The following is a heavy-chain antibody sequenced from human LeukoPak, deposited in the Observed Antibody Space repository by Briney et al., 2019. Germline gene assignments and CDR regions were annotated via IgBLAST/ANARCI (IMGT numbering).Heavy chain of an antibody. V-gene: IGHV3-43*02. CDR2: ISWDGGST. CDR1: GFTFDDYA. D-gene: IGHD1-14*01. J-gene: IGHJ4*02. CDR3: AKDGKNHFDS. Sequence: GGSLRPSCAASGFTFDDYAMHWVRQAPGKGLEWVSLISWDGGSTYYADSVKGRFTISRDNSKNSLYLQMNSLRTEDTALYYCAKDGKNHFDSWGQGALVTVSS.